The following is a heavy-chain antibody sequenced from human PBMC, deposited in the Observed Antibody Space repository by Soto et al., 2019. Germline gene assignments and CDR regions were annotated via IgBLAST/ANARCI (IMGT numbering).Heavy chain of an antibody. V-gene: IGHV1-18*01. J-gene: IGHJ4*02. Sequence: QVQLVQSGAEVKKPGASVKVACKASGYTFTSYAISWVRQAPGQGLEWMGWISAYNGNTNYAQKLQGRVTMTTDTPTSTDYMELRRMRSYDTDVYYCARDAPPEDYWGQGTLVTVSS. CDR3: ARDAPPEDY. CDR1: GYTFTSYA. CDR2: ISAYNGNT.